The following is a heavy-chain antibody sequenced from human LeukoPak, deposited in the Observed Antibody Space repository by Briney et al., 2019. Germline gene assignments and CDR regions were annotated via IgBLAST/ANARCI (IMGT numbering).Heavy chain of an antibody. CDR1: GGSFSGYY. V-gene: IGHV4-39*01. CDR2: IYYSGST. J-gene: IGHJ4*02. Sequence: PSETLSLTCGVYGGSFSGYYWGWIRQPPGKGLEWIGTIYYSGSTYYNPSLKSRVTISVDTSKNQFSLKLSSVTAPDTAVYYCARHEDRNWYFDHWGQGTLVTVSS. CDR3: ARHEDRNWYFDH. D-gene: IGHD1-1*01.